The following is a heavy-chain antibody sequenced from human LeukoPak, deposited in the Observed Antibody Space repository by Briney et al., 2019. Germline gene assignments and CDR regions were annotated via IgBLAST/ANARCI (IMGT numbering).Heavy chain of an antibody. D-gene: IGHD3-9*01. J-gene: IGHJ6*03. V-gene: IGHV3-7*01. CDR2: IKQDGSEK. Sequence: GGTLRLSCAASGFTFSNYGMSWVRQAPGKGLEWVANIKQDGSEKYYVDSVKGRFTISRDNAKNSLYLQMNSLKAEDTAVYYCARDKPLRYFDWLVGYYYYMDVWGKGTTVTISS. CDR3: ARDKPLRYFDWLVGYYYYMDV. CDR1: GFTFSNYG.